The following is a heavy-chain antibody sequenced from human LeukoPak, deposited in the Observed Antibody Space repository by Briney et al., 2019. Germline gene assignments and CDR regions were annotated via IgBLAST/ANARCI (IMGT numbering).Heavy chain of an antibody. Sequence: SETLSLTCAVYGGSFSGYYWSWIRQPPGKGLEWIGEINHSGSTNYNPSLKSRVTISVDTSKNQFSLKLSSVTAADTAVYYCAREGYYDSSGYYEAFDIWGQGTMVTVSS. CDR2: INHSGST. J-gene: IGHJ3*02. CDR3: AREGYYDSSGYYEAFDI. CDR1: GGSFSGYY. D-gene: IGHD3-22*01. V-gene: IGHV4-34*01.